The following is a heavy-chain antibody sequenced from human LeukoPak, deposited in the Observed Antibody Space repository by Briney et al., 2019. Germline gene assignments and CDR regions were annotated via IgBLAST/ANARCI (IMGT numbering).Heavy chain of an antibody. CDR2: IIPIFGTA. CDR3: GLESGRAYYYYYGMDV. CDR1: GGTFSSYA. J-gene: IGHJ6*02. Sequence: SVTVSCTASGGTFSSYAISWVRQAPGQGLEWMGGIIPIFGTANYAQKFQGRVTITADESTSTAYMELSSLRSEDTAVYYCGLESGRAYYYYYGMDVWGQGTTVTVSS. V-gene: IGHV1-69*13.